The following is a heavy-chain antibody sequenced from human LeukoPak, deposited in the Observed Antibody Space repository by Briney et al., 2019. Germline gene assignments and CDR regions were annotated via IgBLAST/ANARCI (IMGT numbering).Heavy chain of an antibody. V-gene: IGHV1-2*02. D-gene: IGHD1-26*01. J-gene: IGHJ4*02. Sequence: ASVKVSCTASGYTFTGYYIHWGRQAPGQGPEWMGWIYPHSGGTNYAQKFQGRVTMTRDTSISTAYMELSRLRSDDTAVYYCARDQVDAGSYFAFFDYWGQGTLVTVSS. CDR3: ARDQVDAGSYFAFFDY. CDR2: IYPHSGGT. CDR1: GYTFTGYY.